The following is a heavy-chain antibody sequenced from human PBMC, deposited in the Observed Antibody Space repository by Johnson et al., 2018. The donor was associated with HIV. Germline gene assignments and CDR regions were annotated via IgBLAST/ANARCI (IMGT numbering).Heavy chain of an antibody. J-gene: IGHJ3*02. V-gene: IGHV3-30-3*01. CDR3: ARAPNYYYDSSGYGGAFDI. CDR1: GFTFSSYA. D-gene: IGHD3-22*01. CDR2: ISYDGSNK. Sequence: QMMLVESGGGVVQPGGSLRLSCAASGFTFSSYAMHWVRQAPGKGLEWVAVISYDGSNKYYADSVKGRFTISRDNSKNTLYLQMNSLRAEDTAVYYCARAPNYYYDSSGYGGAFDIWGQGTMVTVSS.